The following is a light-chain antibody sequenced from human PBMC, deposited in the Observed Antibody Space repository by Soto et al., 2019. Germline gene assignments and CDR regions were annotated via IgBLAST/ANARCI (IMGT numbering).Light chain of an antibody. Sequence: QSALTQPPSASGSPGQSVTISCTGTSSDVGGYNYVSWYQQHPGKAPKLMIYEVNKRPSGVPDRFSGSKSGNTASLTVSGLQAEDEADYYCSLYAGSNSFGVFGGGTKLTVL. CDR1: SSDVGGYNY. J-gene: IGLJ2*01. CDR2: EVN. V-gene: IGLV2-8*01. CDR3: SLYAGSNSFGV.